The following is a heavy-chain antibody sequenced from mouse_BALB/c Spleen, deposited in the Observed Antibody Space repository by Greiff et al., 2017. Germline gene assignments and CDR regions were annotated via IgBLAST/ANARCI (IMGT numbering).Heavy chain of an antibody. Sequence: EVQLQQSGPELVKPGASVKMSCKASGYTFTSYVMHWVKQKPGQGLEWIGYINPYNDGTKYNEKFKGKATLTSDKSSSTAYMELSSLTSEDSAVYYCARRGTTGTDGFDYWGQGTTLTVSS. CDR1: GYTFTSYV. CDR2: INPYNDGT. J-gene: IGHJ2*01. CDR3: ARRGTTGTDGFDY. V-gene: IGHV1-14*01. D-gene: IGHD4-1*01.